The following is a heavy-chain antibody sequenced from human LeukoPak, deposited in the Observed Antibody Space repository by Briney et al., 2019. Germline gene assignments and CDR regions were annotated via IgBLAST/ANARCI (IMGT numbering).Heavy chain of an antibody. CDR1: GGSISSYY. V-gene: IGHV4-59*01. D-gene: IGHD3-22*01. Sequence: SETLSLTCTVSGGSISSYYWSWIRQPPGKGLEWIGYIYYSGSTNYNPSLKSRVTISVDTSKNQFSLKLSSVTAADTAVYYCARVAYDSSGYYYLNWFDPWGQGILVTVSS. J-gene: IGHJ5*02. CDR3: ARVAYDSSGYYYLNWFDP. CDR2: IYYSGST.